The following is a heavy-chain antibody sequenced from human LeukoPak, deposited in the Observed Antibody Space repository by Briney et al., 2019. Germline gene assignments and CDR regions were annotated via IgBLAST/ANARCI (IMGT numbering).Heavy chain of an antibody. Sequence: GGSLRLSCAASGFTVSRNYMSWVRQAPGKGLEWVSITYSGGSTFYADSVKGRFTISRDNAKNSLHLQMNSLSAEDTAVYYCSRDTTYYYYAMDVWGQGTTVTVSS. J-gene: IGHJ6*02. D-gene: IGHD1-1*01. CDR1: GFTVSRNY. CDR3: SRDTTYYYYAMDV. V-gene: IGHV3-66*01. CDR2: TYSGGST.